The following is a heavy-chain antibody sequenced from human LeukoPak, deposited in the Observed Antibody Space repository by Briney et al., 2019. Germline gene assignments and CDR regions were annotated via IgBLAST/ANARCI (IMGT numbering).Heavy chain of an antibody. CDR1: GGSLSRSNW. J-gene: IGHJ3*02. D-gene: IGHD3-22*01. CDR2: IYHSGST. V-gene: IGHV4-4*02. CDR3: ARDHGSRRLDNDAFDI. Sequence: PSGTLSLTCAVSGGSLSRSNWWSWVRQPPGKGLEWIGEIYHSGSTNYNPSLKSRVTISVDKSKNQFSLKLSSVTAADTAVYYCARDHGSRRLDNDAFDIWGQGTMVTVSS.